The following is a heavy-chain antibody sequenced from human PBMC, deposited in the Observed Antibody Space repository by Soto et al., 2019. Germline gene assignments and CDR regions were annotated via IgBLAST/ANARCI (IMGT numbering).Heavy chain of an antibody. CDR2: ISSSSSTI. V-gene: IGHV3-48*01. D-gene: IGHD1-1*01. J-gene: IGHJ3*02. CDR3: ARDRAGWNGGLDAFDI. Sequence: GGSLRLSCAASGFTFSSYSMNWVRQAPGKGLEWVSYISSSSSTIYYADSVKGRFTISRDNAKNSLYLQMNSLRAEDTAVYYCARDRAGWNGGLDAFDIWGKGTMVTVSS. CDR1: GFTFSSYS.